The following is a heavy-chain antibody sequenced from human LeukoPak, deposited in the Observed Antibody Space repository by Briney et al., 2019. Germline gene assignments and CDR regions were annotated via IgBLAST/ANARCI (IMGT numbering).Heavy chain of an antibody. J-gene: IGHJ4*02. D-gene: IGHD6-19*01. CDR3: ARAPWAVAGMGY. CDR2: ISSNGGST. V-gene: IGHV3-64*01. Sequence: PGGSLRLSCAASGFTFSSYAMHWVRQAPGKGLEYVSAISSNGGSTYYANSVKGRFTISRDNSNNTLYLHMNSLRAEDTAVYYCARAPWAVAGMGYWGQGTLVTVSS. CDR1: GFTFSSYA.